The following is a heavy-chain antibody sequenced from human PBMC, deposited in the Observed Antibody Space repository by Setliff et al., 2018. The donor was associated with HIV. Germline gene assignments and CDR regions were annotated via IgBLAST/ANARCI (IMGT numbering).Heavy chain of an antibody. V-gene: IGHV5-51*01. Sequence: GESLKISCEASGYSFTTYWIGWVRQKPGKGLGWMGIIHPGDVDTRYSPSFQGKVTISADKSISTAYLQWSSLKASDTAIYYCARRKCGSGSSEWFVPWGQGTLATVSS. CDR3: ARRKCGSGSSEWFVP. CDR1: GYSFTTYW. D-gene: IGHD1-26*01. CDR2: IHPGDVDT. J-gene: IGHJ5*02.